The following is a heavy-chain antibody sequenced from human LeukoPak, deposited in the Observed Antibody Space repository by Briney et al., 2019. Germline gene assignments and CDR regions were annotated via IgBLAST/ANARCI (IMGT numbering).Heavy chain of an antibody. CDR3: ARQSLAYFDY. J-gene: IGHJ4*02. V-gene: IGHV4-39*01. CDR1: GGSIRSNNYY. CDR2: IYYSGST. Sequence: SETLSLTCTVSGGSIRSNNYYWGWIRQPPGKGLEWIGNIYYSGSTYYNPSLKSRVTIPVDTSRNQFSLKLSSVTAADTAVYYCARQSLAYFDYWGQGTLVTVSS.